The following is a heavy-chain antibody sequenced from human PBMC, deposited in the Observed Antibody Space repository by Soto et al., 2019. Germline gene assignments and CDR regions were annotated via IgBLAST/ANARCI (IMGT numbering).Heavy chain of an antibody. V-gene: IGHV4-39*01. D-gene: IGHD6-6*01. CDR2: IYYSGST. CDR3: ARHVVSAARPTTPGFDY. Sequence: QLQLQESGPGLVKPSETLSLTCTVSGGSISSSSYYWGWIRQPPGKGLEWIGSIYYSGSTYYNPSLKSRVTISVDTSKNQFSLKLSSVTAADTAVYYCARHVVSAARPTTPGFDYWGQGTLVTVSS. CDR1: GGSISSSSYY. J-gene: IGHJ4*02.